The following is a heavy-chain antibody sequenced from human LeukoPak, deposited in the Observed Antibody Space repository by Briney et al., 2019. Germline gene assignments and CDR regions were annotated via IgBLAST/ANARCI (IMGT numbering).Heavy chain of an antibody. V-gene: IGHV4-39*07. J-gene: IGHJ6*03. D-gene: IGHD6-13*01. CDR1: GASITSSGYY. CDR3: ARDVAAATYYYMDV. CDR2: IYHSGST. Sequence: PSETLSLTCTVSGASITSSGYYWGWIRQPPGKGLEWIGTIYHSGSTYYNPSLKSRVTISVDTSKNQFSLKLSSVTAADTAVYYCARDVAAATYYYMDVWGKGTTVTVSS.